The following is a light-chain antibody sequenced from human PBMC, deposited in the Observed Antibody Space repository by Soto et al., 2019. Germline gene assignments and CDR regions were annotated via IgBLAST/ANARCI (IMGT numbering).Light chain of an antibody. CDR2: WAS. J-gene: IGKJ2*01. CDR1: QSVFSNSKNKNY. Sequence: DIVMTQSPDSLAVSLGERATINCKSSQSVFSNSKNKNYFAWYQQKPGQPPKLLIYWASTRESGVPDRFSGSGSGTDFTLTISSLQAEDVAVYYCQQYFNTPHTFGQATKLAIK. CDR3: QQYFNTPHT. V-gene: IGKV4-1*01.